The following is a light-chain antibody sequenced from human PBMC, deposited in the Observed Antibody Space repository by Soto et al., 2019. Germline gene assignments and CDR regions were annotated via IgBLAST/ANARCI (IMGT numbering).Light chain of an antibody. CDR3: QQSNNWPPMFT. J-gene: IGKJ2*01. CDR1: QSVSSN. Sequence: EIVMTQSPATLSVSPGERATLSCRASQSVSSNLAWYPQKPGQAPRLLIYGASTRATGIPARFSGSGSGTEFTRTISSLQSEDFAVYYCQQSNNWPPMFTFGQGTKLEIK. V-gene: IGKV3-15*01. CDR2: GAS.